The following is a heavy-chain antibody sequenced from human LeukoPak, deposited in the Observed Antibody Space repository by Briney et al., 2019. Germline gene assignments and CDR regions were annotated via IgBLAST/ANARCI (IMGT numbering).Heavy chain of an antibody. D-gene: IGHD6-13*01. CDR1: GFTFSSYG. CDR2: ISGSGGST. J-gene: IGHJ4*02. CDR3: ARVTSTWLDN. V-gene: IGHV3-23*01. Sequence: GGTLRLSCAASGFTFSSYGMSWVRQAPGKGLEWVSAISGSGGSTYYADSVKGRFTISRDNSKNTLYLQMNSLRAEDTAVYYCARVTSTWLDNWGQGTLVTVSS.